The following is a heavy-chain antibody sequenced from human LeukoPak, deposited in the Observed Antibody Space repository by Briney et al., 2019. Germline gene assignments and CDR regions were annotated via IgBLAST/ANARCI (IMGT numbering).Heavy chain of an antibody. D-gene: IGHD3-3*01. V-gene: IGHV4-34*01. CDR3: ARQDYDFDREPRNKNWFDP. Sequence: SETLSLTCAVYGGSFSGYYWSWIRQPPGKGLEWIGEINHSGSTNCNPSLKSRVTISVDTSKNQFSLKPSSVTAADTAVYYCARQDYDFDREPRNKNWFDPWGQGTLVTVSS. CDR1: GGSFSGYY. J-gene: IGHJ5*02. CDR2: INHSGST.